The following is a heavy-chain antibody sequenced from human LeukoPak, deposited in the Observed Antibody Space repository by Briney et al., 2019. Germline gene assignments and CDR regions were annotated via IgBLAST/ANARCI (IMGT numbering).Heavy chain of an antibody. CDR3: ARGYSSSWYYYYYMDV. D-gene: IGHD6-13*01. V-gene: IGHV4-39*07. CDR1: GGSISSSSYY. J-gene: IGHJ6*03. Sequence: SETLSLTCTVSGGSISSSSYYWGWIRQPPGKGLEWIGSIYYSGSTYYNPSLKSRVTISVDTSKNQFSLKLSSVTAADTAVCYCARGYSSSWYYYYYMDVWGKGTTVTVSS. CDR2: IYYSGST.